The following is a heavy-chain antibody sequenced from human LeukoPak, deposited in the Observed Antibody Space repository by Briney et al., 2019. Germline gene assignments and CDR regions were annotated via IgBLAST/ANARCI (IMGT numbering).Heavy chain of an antibody. D-gene: IGHD3-16*01. J-gene: IGHJ4*02. CDR1: GFTFSSYA. V-gene: IGHV3-30*04. CDR3: GGGLYYFDY. Sequence: PGRSLRLSCAASGFTFSSYAMHWVRQAPGKGLERVAVISYDGSNKYYADSVKGRFTISRDNSKNTLYLQMNSLRAEDTAVYYCGGGLYYFDYWGQGTLVTVSS. CDR2: ISYDGSNK.